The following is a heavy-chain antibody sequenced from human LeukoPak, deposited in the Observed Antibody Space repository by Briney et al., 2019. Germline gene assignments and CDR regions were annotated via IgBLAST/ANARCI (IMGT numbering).Heavy chain of an antibody. CDR1: GGSISSGSYH. Sequence: TPSQTLSLTCTVSGGSISSGSYHWIWIRQPAGKGLEWIGSIYYSGSTYYNPSLKSRVTISVDTSKNQFSLKLSSVTAADTAVYYCARKRFLSRYRPFDYWGQGTLVTVSS. CDR3: ARKRFLSRYRPFDY. V-gene: IGHV4-39*07. CDR2: IYYSGST. J-gene: IGHJ4*02. D-gene: IGHD3-16*02.